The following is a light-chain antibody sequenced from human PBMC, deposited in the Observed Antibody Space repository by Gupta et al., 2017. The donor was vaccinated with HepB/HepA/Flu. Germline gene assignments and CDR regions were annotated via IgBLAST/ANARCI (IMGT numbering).Light chain of an antibody. Sequence: ELVLPQSPATLSVSPGERATLSCRASQSVSSNLAWYQQKPGQAPRLLIYGASTRATGIPARFSGSGSGTEFTLTISSLQSEDFAVYYCQQYNNGPRTFGQGTKLEIK. CDR1: QSVSSN. CDR2: GAS. V-gene: IGKV3-15*01. J-gene: IGKJ2*01. CDR3: QQYNNGPRT.